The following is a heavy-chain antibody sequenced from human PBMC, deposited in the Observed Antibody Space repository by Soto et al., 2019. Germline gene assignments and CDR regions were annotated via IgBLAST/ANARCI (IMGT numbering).Heavy chain of an antibody. V-gene: IGHV3-23*01. CDR1: GFTFGGYA. CDR3: GRKSQGCVTVTGNWYFDL. D-gene: IGHD4-17*01. CDR2: ISGGGDPT. Sequence: EVQLLESGGGLLQPGGSLRLSCAASGFTFGGYAMNWVRQAPGQGLEWVSGISGGGDPTFYTDSVKGRFTISRDHSGNTVYLQMTGLRAEDTAVYFCGRKSQGCVTVTGNWYFDLWGRGNMVTVSS. J-gene: IGHJ2*01.